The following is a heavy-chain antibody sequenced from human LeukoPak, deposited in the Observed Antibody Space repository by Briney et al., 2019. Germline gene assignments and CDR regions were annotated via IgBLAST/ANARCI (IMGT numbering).Heavy chain of an antibody. CDR3: ARGRVEQWLVANYYYYYMDV. J-gene: IGHJ6*03. V-gene: IGHV4-61*09. CDR2: INHSGST. Sequence: SQTLSLTCTVSGGSISSGSYYWSWIRQPAGKGLEWIGEINHSGSTNYNPSLKSRVTISVDTSKNQFSLKLSSVTAADTAVYYCARGRVEQWLVANYYYYYMDVWGKGTTVTVSS. CDR1: GGSISSGSYY. D-gene: IGHD6-19*01.